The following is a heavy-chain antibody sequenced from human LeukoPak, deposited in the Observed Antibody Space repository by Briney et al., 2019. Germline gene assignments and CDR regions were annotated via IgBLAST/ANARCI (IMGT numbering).Heavy chain of an antibody. CDR3: AKDSPNCSGGSCYIGWFDP. V-gene: IGHV3-30*18. Sequence: PGGSLRLSRAASGFTFSSYGMHWVRQAPGKGLEWVAVISYDGSNKYYADSVKGRFTISRDNSKNTLYLQMNSLRAEDTAVYYCAKDSPNCSGGSCYIGWFDPWGQGTLVTVSS. D-gene: IGHD2-15*01. CDR2: ISYDGSNK. J-gene: IGHJ5*02. CDR1: GFTFSSYG.